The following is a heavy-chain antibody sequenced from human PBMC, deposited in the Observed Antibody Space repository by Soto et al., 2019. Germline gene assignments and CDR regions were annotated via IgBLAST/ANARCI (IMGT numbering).Heavy chain of an antibody. CDR2: IYYSGST. D-gene: IGHD6-6*01. CDR1: GGSMSSYY. Sequence: SETLSLSCTVSGGSMSSYYWSWIRQPPEKGLEWIGYIYYSGSTNYNPSLKSRVTISVDTSKNQFSLKLSSVTAADSAVYYCARDFEYMGHFDYWGQGTLVTVSS. J-gene: IGHJ4*02. V-gene: IGHV4-59*01. CDR3: ARDFEYMGHFDY.